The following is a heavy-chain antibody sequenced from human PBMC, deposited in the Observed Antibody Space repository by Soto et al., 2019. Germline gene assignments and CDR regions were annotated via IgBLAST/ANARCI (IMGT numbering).Heavy chain of an antibody. J-gene: IGHJ4*02. CDR1: GYSFTTYW. CDR2: IYPGDSDT. V-gene: IGHV5-51*01. Sequence: PGASLKISCKGSGYSFTTYWIGWVRQMPGKGLEWMGIIYPGDSDTRYSPSLQGQVTISADKSISTAYLQWSSLKASDTAMYYCARPSIDSSGYTPPDYWGQGTLVTVSS. CDR3: ARPSIDSSGYTPPDY. D-gene: IGHD3-22*01.